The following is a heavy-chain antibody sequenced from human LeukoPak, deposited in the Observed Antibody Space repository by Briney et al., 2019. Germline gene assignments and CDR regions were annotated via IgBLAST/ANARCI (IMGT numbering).Heavy chain of an antibody. CDR2: INHSGST. V-gene: IGHV4-34*01. CDR1: GGSFSGYY. D-gene: IGHD3-3*01. Sequence: PSETPSLTCAVYGGSFSGYYWGWIRQPPGKGLEWIGEINHSGSTNYNPSLKSRVTISVDTSKNQFSLKLSSVTAADTAVYYCARGPYYDFWSGYYTDGFDYWGQGTLVTVSS. CDR3: ARGPYYDFWSGYYTDGFDY. J-gene: IGHJ4*02.